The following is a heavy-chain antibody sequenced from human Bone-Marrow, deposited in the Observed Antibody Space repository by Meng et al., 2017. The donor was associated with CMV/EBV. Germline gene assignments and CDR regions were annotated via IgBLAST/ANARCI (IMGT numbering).Heavy chain of an antibody. CDR3: GTQDAFCSVF. V-gene: IGHV4/OR15-8*01. CDR2: FSQSGST. D-gene: IGHD2-15*01. J-gene: IGHJ4*02. Sequence: ESLKISCAVSGGSITISNWWSWVRQPPGKGLEWIGEFSQSGSTNYSPSLKSRVSMSLDKSKNQFSLQLSSVTAADTAVYYCGTQDAFCSVFWGQGALVTASS. CDR1: GGSITISNW.